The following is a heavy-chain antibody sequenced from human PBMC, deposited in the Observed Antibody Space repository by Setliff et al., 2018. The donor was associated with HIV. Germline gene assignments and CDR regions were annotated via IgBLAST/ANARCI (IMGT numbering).Heavy chain of an antibody. CDR3: ARVDYYDSSGYWHFDY. Sequence: ASVKVSCKASGYTFTTYAMHWVRQAPGQRLEWMGWIDAGNGNTKYSQKFQGRVTITGDTSASTAYLELSSLRSEDTAVYYCARVDYYDSSGYWHFDYWGQGTLVTVSS. CDR1: GYTFTTYA. D-gene: IGHD3-22*01. J-gene: IGHJ4*02. CDR2: IDAGNGNT. V-gene: IGHV1-3*01.